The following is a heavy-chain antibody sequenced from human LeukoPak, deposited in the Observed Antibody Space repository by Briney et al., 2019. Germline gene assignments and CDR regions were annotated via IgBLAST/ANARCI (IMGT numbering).Heavy chain of an antibody. J-gene: IGHJ4*02. CDR2: INSDESTT. D-gene: IGHD1-26*01. CDR1: EFTFSNFW. CDR3: AKVVGAKDNY. Sequence: GSLRLSCAASEFTFSNFWMHWVRQAPGKGLVWVSHINSDESTTNYADSVRGRFTISRDNAKNSLYLQMNSLRAEDTAVYYCAKVVGAKDNYWGQGTLVTVSS. V-gene: IGHV3-74*01.